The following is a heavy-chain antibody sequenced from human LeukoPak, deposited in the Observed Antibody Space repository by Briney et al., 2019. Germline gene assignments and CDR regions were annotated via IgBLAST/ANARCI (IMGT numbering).Heavy chain of an antibody. V-gene: IGHV3-9*01. CDR1: GFTFDDYA. CDR3: AKGKGVAEKYFDY. CDR2: ISWDSGTL. J-gene: IGHJ4*02. Sequence: GRSLRLSCAASGFTFDDYAMHWVRQAPGKGLEWVSGISWDSGTLDYADSVKGRFTISRDNAKNSLYLQMSSLTVEDTALYYCAKGKGVAEKYFDYWGQGTLVTVSS. D-gene: IGHD6-19*01.